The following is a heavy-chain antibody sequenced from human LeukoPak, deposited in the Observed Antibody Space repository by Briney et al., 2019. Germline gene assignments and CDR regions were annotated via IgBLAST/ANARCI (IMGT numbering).Heavy chain of an antibody. CDR1: GFTFSSYA. D-gene: IGHD1-26*01. J-gene: IGHJ6*03. V-gene: IGHV3-23*01. CDR2: ISGSGGSS. CDR3: ARIAGATPIHYYYYYMDV. Sequence: GGSVRLSCAASGFTFSSYAMSWVRQAPGKGLEWVSAISGSGGSSYYADSVKGRFTISRDNSKNTLYLQMNSLRAEDTAVYYCARIAGATPIHYYYYYMDVWGKGTTVTGSS.